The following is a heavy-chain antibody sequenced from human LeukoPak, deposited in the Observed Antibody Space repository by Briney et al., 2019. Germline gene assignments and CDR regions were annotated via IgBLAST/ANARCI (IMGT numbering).Heavy chain of an antibody. CDR3: AGRRVLDASFDY. CDR2: IYSSDNT. Sequence: GGSLRLSCAPSGFTVSGNYMSWVRQAPGKGLEWVSVIYSSDNTYYIDSVKGRFTISRDNSKNTLYLQMNSLRAEDTAVYYCAGRRVLDASFDYWGQGTLVTVSS. V-gene: IGHV3-66*02. CDR1: GFTVSGNY. J-gene: IGHJ4*02. D-gene: IGHD3-16*01.